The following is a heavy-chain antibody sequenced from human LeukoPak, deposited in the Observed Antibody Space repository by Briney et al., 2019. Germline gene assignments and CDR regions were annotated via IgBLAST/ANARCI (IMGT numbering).Heavy chain of an antibody. J-gene: IGHJ4*02. D-gene: IGHD2-2*01. CDR2: INPSGST. Sequence: SETLSLTCTVSGGSITTYYWSWIRQSAGKGLQWIGRINPSGSTNYKPSLKSRVTISVDKSKNQFSLKLSSVTAADTAVYYCARGSSTSNSCYSIDYWCQGTPVTVSS. CDR1: GGSITTYY. V-gene: IGHV4-4*07. CDR3: ARGSSTSNSCYSIDY.